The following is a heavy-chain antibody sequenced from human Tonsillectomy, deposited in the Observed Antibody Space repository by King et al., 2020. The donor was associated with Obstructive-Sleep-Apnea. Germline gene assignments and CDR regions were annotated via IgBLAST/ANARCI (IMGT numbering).Heavy chain of an antibody. CDR2: ISHAGSNK. CDR1: GFTFSIFS. D-gene: IGHD3-10*01. V-gene: IGHV3-30*14. J-gene: IGHJ6*02. Sequence: VQLVESGGGVVQPGRSLRLSCAASGFTFSIFSMHWVRQAPGKGLEWVAVISHAGSNKFYADSVKGRFTISRENSKNTLYLQMNNLRGEDTAVYYCARTAEVRGVIRIHYGMDVWGQGTTVTLSS. CDR3: ARTAEVRGVIRIHYGMDV.